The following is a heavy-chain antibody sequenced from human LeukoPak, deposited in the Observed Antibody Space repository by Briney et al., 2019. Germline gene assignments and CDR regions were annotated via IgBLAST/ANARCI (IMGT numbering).Heavy chain of an antibody. CDR3: ARGQRFLEWLFRGSDYYYYYYGMDV. J-gene: IGHJ6*02. D-gene: IGHD3-3*01. CDR2: MNPNSGNT. V-gene: IGHV1-8*01. Sequence: ASVTVSCKASGYTFTSYDINWVRQAPGQGLEWMGWMNPNSGNTAYAQKFQGRVTMTRNTSISTAYMELSSLRSEDTAVYYCARGQRFLEWLFRGSDYYYYYYGMDVWGQGTTVTVSS. CDR1: GYTFTSYD.